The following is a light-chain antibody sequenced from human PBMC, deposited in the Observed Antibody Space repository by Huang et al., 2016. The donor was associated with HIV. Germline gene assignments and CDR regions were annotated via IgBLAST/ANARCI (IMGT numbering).Light chain of an antibody. CDR3: QQRSNWPPLT. CDR2: DYS. CDR1: QSVSSY. V-gene: IGKV3-11*01. J-gene: IGKJ4*01. Sequence: EIVLTQSPATLSLSPGERATLSCRASQSVSSYLAWYQQKPGQAPRLLIYDYSNMANGIPARFSGSGSGTDFTLTISSLEPEDFAVYYCQQRSNWPPLTFGGGTEVEIK.